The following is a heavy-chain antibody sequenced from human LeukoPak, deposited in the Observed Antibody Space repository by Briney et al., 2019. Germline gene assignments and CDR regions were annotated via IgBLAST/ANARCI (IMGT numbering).Heavy chain of an antibody. V-gene: IGHV4-59*08. CDR1: GGSISSYY. CDR2: IYYSGST. CDR3: ARQKGGAFDI. D-gene: IGHD1-26*01. Sequence: SETLSLTCTVSGGSISSYYWSWIRQPPGEGLEWIGYIYYSGSTNYNPSLKSRVTISVDTSKNQFSLKLSSVTAADTAVYYCARQKGGAFDIWGQGTMVTVSS. J-gene: IGHJ3*02.